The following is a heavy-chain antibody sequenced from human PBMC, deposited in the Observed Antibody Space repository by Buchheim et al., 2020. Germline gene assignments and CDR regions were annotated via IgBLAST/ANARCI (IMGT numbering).Heavy chain of an antibody. CDR1: GFTFSSYW. V-gene: IGHV3-74*01. CDR3: ARDWVEYYYGSGSYSHLQTYYYYYGMDV. J-gene: IGHJ6*02. D-gene: IGHD3-10*01. CDR2: INSDGSST. Sequence: EVQLVESGGGLVQPGGSLRLSCAASGFTFSSYWMHWVRQAPGKGLVWVSRINSDGSSTSYADSVKGRFTISRDNAQNTLYLQMNSLRAEDTAVYYCARDWVEYYYGSGSYSHLQTYYYYYGMDVWGQGTT.